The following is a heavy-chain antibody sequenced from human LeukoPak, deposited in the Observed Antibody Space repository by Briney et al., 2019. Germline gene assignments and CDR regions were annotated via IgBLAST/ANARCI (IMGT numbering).Heavy chain of an antibody. CDR1: GYSFTSYW. D-gene: IGHD6-19*01. V-gene: IGHV5-10-1*01. Sequence: GESLKISCKGSGYSFTSYWISWVRQMPGKGLEWMGRIDPSDSYTNYSPSFQGHVTISADKSISTAYLQWSSLKASDTAMYYCARPARPAITVAAYDYWGQGTLVTVSS. J-gene: IGHJ4*02. CDR3: ARPARPAITVAAYDY. CDR2: IDPSDSYT.